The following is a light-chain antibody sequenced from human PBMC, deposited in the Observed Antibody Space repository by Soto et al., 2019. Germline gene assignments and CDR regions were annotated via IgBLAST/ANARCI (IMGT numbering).Light chain of an antibody. V-gene: IGLV1-44*01. CDR1: TSKIGSNT. Sequence: QSVLTQPPSASGTPGQTVTISCSGGTSKIGSNTINWYQHLPGMAPKLLIYSNNQRPSGVPERFSGSKSGTSASLAISRLQSEDEADFYCRAWDDTLNGWVFGGGTKVTVL. CDR3: RAWDDTLNGWV. J-gene: IGLJ3*02. CDR2: SNN.